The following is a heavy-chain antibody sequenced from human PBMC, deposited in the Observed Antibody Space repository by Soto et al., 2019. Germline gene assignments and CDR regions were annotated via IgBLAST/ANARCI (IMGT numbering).Heavy chain of an antibody. CDR2: ISGSGGST. CDR1: GFTFSSYA. V-gene: IGHV3-23*01. Sequence: GGSLRLSCAASGFTFSSYAMSWVRQAPGKGLEWVSAISGSGGSTYYADSVKGRYTISRDNSKNTLYLQMNSLRAEDTAVYYCARESSVLLWFGDPPHAFDIWGQGTTVTVSS. D-gene: IGHD3-10*01. CDR3: ARESSVLLWFGDPPHAFDI. J-gene: IGHJ3*02.